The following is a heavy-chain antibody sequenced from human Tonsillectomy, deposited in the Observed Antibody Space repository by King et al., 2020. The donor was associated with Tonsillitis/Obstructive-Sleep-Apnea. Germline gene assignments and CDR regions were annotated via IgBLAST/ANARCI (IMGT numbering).Heavy chain of an antibody. D-gene: IGHD2-8*02. CDR3: AHRPPSGDWRSLWYVDY. CDR1: GFSLSTSGVG. Sequence: TLKESGPTLVKPTQTLTLTCSFSGFSLSTSGVGVGWIRQPPGKALEWLALIFWDDDKRYSLSLKSRLTITKDTSKNPVVLSMTNIDPVDTATYYFAHRPPSGDWRSLWYVDYWGQGTLLTVSS. J-gene: IGHJ4*02. V-gene: IGHV2-5*02. CDR2: IFWDDDK.